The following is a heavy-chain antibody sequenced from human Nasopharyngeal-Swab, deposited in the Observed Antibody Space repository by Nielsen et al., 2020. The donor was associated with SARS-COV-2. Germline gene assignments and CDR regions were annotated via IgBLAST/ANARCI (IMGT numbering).Heavy chain of an antibody. Sequence: WVRQAPGQGLEWMGWINTNTGNPTYAQGFTGRFVFSLDTSVSTAYLQISSLKAEDTAVYYCAGPGLNWGYNYYYYMDVWGKGTTVTVSS. J-gene: IGHJ6*03. CDR3: AGPGLNWGYNYYYYMDV. D-gene: IGHD7-27*01. CDR2: INTNTGNP. V-gene: IGHV7-4-1*02.